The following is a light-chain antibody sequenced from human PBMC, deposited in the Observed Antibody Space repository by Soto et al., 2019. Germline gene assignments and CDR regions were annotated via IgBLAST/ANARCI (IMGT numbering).Light chain of an antibody. CDR1: QGIRND. CDR2: GAS. J-gene: IGKJ5*01. Sequence: DIQMTQSPSSLSASVGDRVTITCRASQGIRNDVAWYQQKPGKAPKRLIYGASSLQSGVPSRFSGSGSGTEFTLTISSLQPDDFATYYCQQANSFPITFGQGTRLEIK. CDR3: QQANSFPIT. V-gene: IGKV1-17*01.